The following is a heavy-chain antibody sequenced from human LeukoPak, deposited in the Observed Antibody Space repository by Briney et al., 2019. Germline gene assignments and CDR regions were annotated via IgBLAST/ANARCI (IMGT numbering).Heavy chain of an antibody. CDR3: ARDSRPNRGEFDY. Sequence: PSETLSLTXTVSGYSISSGYYWGWIRQPPGKGLEWIGSIYHSGSTYYNPSLKSRVTISVDTSKNQFSLKLSSVTAADTAVYYCARDSRPNRGEFDYWGPGTLVTVSS. CDR1: GYSISSGYY. J-gene: IGHJ4*02. D-gene: IGHD3-16*01. V-gene: IGHV4-38-2*02. CDR2: IYHSGST.